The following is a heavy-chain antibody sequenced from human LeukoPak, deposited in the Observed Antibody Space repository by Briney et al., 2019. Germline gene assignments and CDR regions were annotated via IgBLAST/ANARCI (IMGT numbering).Heavy chain of an antibody. Sequence: PSETLSLTCTVSGGSISSSSYYWGWIRQPPGEGLAWIGSIYYSGSTYYNPSLKSRVTISVDSSKNQFSLKLSSVTAADTAVYYCARGDSSGWPFDYWGQGTLVTVSS. CDR3: ARGDSSGWPFDY. J-gene: IGHJ4*02. CDR1: GGSISSSSYY. D-gene: IGHD6-19*01. CDR2: IYYSGST. V-gene: IGHV4-39*01.